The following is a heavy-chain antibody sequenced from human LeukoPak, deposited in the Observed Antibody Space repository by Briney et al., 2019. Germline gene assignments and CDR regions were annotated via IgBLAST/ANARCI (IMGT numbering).Heavy chain of an antibody. V-gene: IGHV3-9*01. CDR1: GFTFDDYA. CDR3: ASEGASSGWYRSDDY. CDR2: ISWSSGST. J-gene: IGHJ4*02. D-gene: IGHD6-19*01. Sequence: GGSLRLSCAASGFTFDDYAMHWVRQAPGKGLEWVSGISWSSGSTAYADSVKGRFTISRDNAKNSLYLQMNSLRAEDTAVYYCASEGASSGWYRSDDYWGQGTLVTVSS.